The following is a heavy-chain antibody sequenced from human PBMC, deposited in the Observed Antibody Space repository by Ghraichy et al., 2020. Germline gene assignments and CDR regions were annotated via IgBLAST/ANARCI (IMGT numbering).Heavy chain of an antibody. J-gene: IGHJ6*02. D-gene: IGHD6-13*01. CDR1: GDSVSSNSAA. Sequence: LSLTCAISGDSVSSNSAAWNWIRQSPSRGLEWLGRTYYRSKWYNDYAVSVKSRITINPDTSKNQFSLQLNSVTPEDTAVYYCARETYSSSWYYYYYGMDVWGQGTTVTVSS. V-gene: IGHV6-1*01. CDR2: TYYRSKWYN. CDR3: ARETYSSSWYYYYYGMDV.